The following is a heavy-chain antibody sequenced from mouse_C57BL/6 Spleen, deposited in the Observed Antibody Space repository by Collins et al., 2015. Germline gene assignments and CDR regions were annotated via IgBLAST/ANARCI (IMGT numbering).Heavy chain of an antibody. CDR1: GYAFSSSW. V-gene: IGHV1-82*01. CDR3: ARGGGTVVARYWYFDV. CDR2: IYPGDGDT. J-gene: IGHJ1*03. D-gene: IGHD1-1*01. Sequence: QVQLQQSGPELVEPGASVKISCKASGYAFSSSWMNWVKQRPGKGLEWIGRIYPGDGDTNYNGKFKGKATLTADKSSSTAYMQLSSLTSEDSAVYFCARGGGTVVARYWYFDVWGTGTTVTVSS.